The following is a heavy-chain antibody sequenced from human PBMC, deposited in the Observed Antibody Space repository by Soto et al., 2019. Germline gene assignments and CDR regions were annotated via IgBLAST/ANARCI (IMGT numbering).Heavy chain of an antibody. CDR3: ARDDRVVPAAYYYYGMDV. CDR1: GYTFTSYG. D-gene: IGHD2-2*01. Sequence: QVQLVQSGAEVKKPGASVKVSCKASGYTFTSYGISGVRQALGQGLEGLGGISAYNGNTNYAQKLQGRVTMTTDTSTSTAYMELRSLRSDDTAVYYCARDDRVVPAAYYYYGMDVWGQGTTVTVSS. J-gene: IGHJ6*02. CDR2: ISAYNGNT. V-gene: IGHV1-18*01.